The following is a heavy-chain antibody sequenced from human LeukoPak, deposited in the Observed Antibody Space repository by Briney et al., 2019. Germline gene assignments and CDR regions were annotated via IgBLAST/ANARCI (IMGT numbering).Heavy chain of an antibody. CDR1: GFTFSSYN. Sequence: GGSLRLSCVASGFTFSSYNMHWVRQAPGKGLEWVAVISYDGSNKYYADSVKGRSTISRDNSKNTLYLQVNRLRVEDTAVYYCAKDTGSARLVYWGQGTLVTVSS. D-gene: IGHD4-17*01. V-gene: IGHV3-30-3*01. CDR2: ISYDGSNK. CDR3: AKDTGSARLVY. J-gene: IGHJ4*02.